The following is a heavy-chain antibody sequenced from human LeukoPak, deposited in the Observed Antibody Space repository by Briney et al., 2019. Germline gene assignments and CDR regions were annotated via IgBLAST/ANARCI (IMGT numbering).Heavy chain of an antibody. Sequence: GESLKISCEASGYSFTNYWIAWVRQTPGKGLEWMGFTYPGESNTRYSPSFRGQVTISVDKSMNNVYLQWSSLKASDTAMYYCARHVTTSDYESSWFDSWGQGTLVKVSS. CDR1: GYSFTNYW. V-gene: IGHV5-51*01. D-gene: IGHD3-22*01. CDR2: TYPGESNT. CDR3: ARHVTTSDYESSWFDS. J-gene: IGHJ5*01.